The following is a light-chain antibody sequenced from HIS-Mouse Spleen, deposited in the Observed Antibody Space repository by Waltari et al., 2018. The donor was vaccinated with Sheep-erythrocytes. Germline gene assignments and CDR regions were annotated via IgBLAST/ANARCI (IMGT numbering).Light chain of an antibody. CDR3: QAWDSSTEV. CDR1: KLGDKY. CDR2: QDS. J-gene: IGLJ2*01. V-gene: IGLV3-1*01. Sequence: SYKLTKPPSVSVTPVQTASITCSGDKLGDKYACWYQQKPGQSPVLVIYQDSKRPSGIPERFSGSHSGNTATLTISGTQAMGEADYYCQAWDSSTEVFGGGTKLTVL.